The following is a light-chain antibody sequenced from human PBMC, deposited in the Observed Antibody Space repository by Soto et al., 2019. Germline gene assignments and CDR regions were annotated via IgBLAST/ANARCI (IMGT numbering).Light chain of an antibody. CDR2: GAS. CDR1: QSVSSN. CDR3: QQYNNWPRGT. Sequence: EIVMTQSPATLSVSPGERATLSCRASQSVSSNFAWYQQKPGQAPRLLIYGASTRATGIPARCSGSGSGTEFTLTISSRQSEDFVGYYCQQYNNWPRGTFGQGTKLEIK. V-gene: IGKV3-15*01. J-gene: IGKJ2*01.